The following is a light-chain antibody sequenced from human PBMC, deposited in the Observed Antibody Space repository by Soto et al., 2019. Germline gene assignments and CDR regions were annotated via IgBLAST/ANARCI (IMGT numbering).Light chain of an antibody. CDR2: GAS. CDR1: ETVSTNY. CDR3: QQCADSPWT. J-gene: IGKJ1*01. Sequence: EIVLTQSPGTLSLSPGERATLSCRASETVSTNYLAWYQQSPGQAPRLLIYGASNRATGLPERCSGRGSGPDVTLAIGRLEHEDFVVCFCQQCADSPWTFGQGTKVEIK. V-gene: IGKV3-20*01.